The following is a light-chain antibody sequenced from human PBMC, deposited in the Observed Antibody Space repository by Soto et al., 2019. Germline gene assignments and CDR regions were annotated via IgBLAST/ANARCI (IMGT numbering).Light chain of an antibody. V-gene: IGKV3-15*01. J-gene: IGKJ1*01. CDR1: QNLRSS. CDR2: GAS. Sequence: VMTQSPATLSVSAGERATLSCRASQNLRSSLAWYQQKPGQAPRLLIYGASTRATGIPARFSGSGSGTEFTLTISSLQSEDFAVYFCQQYNIWPQTFGQGTKVDIK. CDR3: QQYNIWPQT.